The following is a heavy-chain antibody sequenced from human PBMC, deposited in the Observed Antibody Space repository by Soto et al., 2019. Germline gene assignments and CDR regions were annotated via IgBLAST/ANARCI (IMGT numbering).Heavy chain of an antibody. Sequence: QVQLVESGGGVVQPGRSLRLSCAASGFIFSDYAMHWVRQAPGKGLEWVAVIWYDGRIKYYEDSVKGRFTISRDNSKNTLYLQMNSLRSEDSAVYYCATIPTDSKPDYWGQGTLVTVSS. V-gene: IGHV3-33*01. CDR2: IWYDGRIK. CDR3: ATIPTDSKPDY. J-gene: IGHJ4*02. CDR1: GFIFSDYA.